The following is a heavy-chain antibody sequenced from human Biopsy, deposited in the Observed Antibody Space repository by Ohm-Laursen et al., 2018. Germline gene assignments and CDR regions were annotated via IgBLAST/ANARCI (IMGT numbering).Heavy chain of an antibody. V-gene: IGHV3-11*01. Sequence: GSLRLSCAASGFPVSDYYMSWIRQAPGRGLEWVSDINSSGSTKYHAESVKGRFTISRDNAMNSVYLQMNSLRGEDTAVSYCARAVGIAAAPIDYWGQGTLVTVSS. CDR3: ARAVGIAAAPIDY. CDR1: GFPVSDYY. J-gene: IGHJ4*02. CDR2: INSSGSTK. D-gene: IGHD2-15*01.